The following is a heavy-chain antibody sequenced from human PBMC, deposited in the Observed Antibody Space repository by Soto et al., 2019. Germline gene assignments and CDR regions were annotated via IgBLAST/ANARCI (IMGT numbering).Heavy chain of an antibody. V-gene: IGHV3-23*01. Sequence: GGSLRLCCAASGFTFGDYAMSWVRQAPGKGLEWVSAISGSGGPTFYADSVKGRVTISRDNSKNTLYLQMNSLRAEDTAVYYCAKELGYCSGGSCYSVGCLDYWGQGTLVTVSS. D-gene: IGHD2-15*01. CDR1: GFTFGDYA. J-gene: IGHJ4*02. CDR3: AKELGYCSGGSCYSVGCLDY. CDR2: ISGSGGPT.